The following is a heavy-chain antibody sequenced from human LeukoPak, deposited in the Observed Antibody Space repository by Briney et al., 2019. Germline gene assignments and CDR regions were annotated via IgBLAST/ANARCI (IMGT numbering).Heavy chain of an antibody. D-gene: IGHD3-10*01. Sequence: PGGSLRLSCVVSGFTFTNSWMTWVRQTPGKGLEWVANIKQDGSEKHYVDSVKGRFTISRDNTKNSLYLQMNSLRAEDTAVYYCARDPAHDYYGSGSLDYWGQGTLVTVSS. CDR2: IKQDGSEK. CDR1: GFTFTNSW. V-gene: IGHV3-7*01. J-gene: IGHJ4*02. CDR3: ARDPAHDYYGSGSLDY.